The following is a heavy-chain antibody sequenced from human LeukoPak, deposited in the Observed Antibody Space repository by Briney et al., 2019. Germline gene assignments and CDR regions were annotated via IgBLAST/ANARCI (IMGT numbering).Heavy chain of an antibody. V-gene: IGHV4-4*09. CDR1: GGSISSYY. Sequence: SETLSLTCTVSGGSISSYYWSWIRQPPGKGLEWIGYIYTSGSTNYNPSLKSRVTMSVDTSKNQFSLKLSSVTAADTAVYYCARDPDEDYFDYWGQGTLVTVSS. CDR3: ARDPDEDYFDY. J-gene: IGHJ4*02. CDR2: IYTSGST.